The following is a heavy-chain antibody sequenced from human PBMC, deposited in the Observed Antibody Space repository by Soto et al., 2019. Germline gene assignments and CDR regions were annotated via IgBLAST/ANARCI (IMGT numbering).Heavy chain of an antibody. V-gene: IGHV3-23*01. Sequence: EVQLLESGGGLVQPGGSLRLSCAASGFTFSSYAMSWVRQAPGKGLEWVSAISGSGGSTYYADSVKGRFTISRDNSKNTLYLQMNSLRAEDTAVYYCARDRGGNFQGRYYYGMDVWGQGTTVTVSS. CDR3: ARDRGGNFQGRYYYGMDV. J-gene: IGHJ6*02. D-gene: IGHD2-21*02. CDR1: GFTFSSYA. CDR2: ISGSGGST.